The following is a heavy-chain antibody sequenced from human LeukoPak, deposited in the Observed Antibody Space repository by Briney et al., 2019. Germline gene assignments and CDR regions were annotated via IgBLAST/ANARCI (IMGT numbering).Heavy chain of an antibody. V-gene: IGHV4-39*07. D-gene: IGHD4-23*01. Sequence: SETLSLTCTVSGDSISSSSYYWGWIRQPPGKGLEWIGSIYYSGSTYYNPSLKSRVTISVDTSKNQFSLKLSSVTAADTAVYYCARELGYGGNPWVDYWGQGTLVTVSS. CDR2: IYYSGST. J-gene: IGHJ4*02. CDR3: ARELGYGGNPWVDY. CDR1: GDSISSSSYY.